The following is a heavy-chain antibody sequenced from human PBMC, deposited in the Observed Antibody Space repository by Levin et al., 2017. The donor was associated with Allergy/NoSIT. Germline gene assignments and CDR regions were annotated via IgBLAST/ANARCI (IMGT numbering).Heavy chain of an antibody. CDR1: GFIIGDYA. Sequence: GGSLRLSCTGSGFIIGDYAMNWFRQAPGKGLEWVGFIRSKAFGGTTEYAASVKGRFTISRDDSKSIAYLQMNSLETEDTALYWCTRRKFTMITDDAFDIWGQGTMVTVSS. D-gene: IGHD3-22*01. J-gene: IGHJ3*02. V-gene: IGHV3-49*03. CDR3: TRRKFTMITDDAFDI. CDR2: IRSKAFGGTT.